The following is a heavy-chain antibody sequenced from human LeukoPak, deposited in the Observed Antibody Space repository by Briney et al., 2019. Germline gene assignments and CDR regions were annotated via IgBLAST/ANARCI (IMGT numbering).Heavy chain of an antibody. V-gene: IGHV4-4*09. CDR2: IYTSGGT. CDR3: ARLTRLSTSPDRYYLDY. J-gene: IGHJ4*02. D-gene: IGHD6-6*01. Sequence: PSETLSLTRTVSGDSISSYYWSWLRQPPGKGLEWIGYIYTSGGTNYIPSLKGRVTISIDTSKNQFSLKLSSVTAADSAVYYCARLTRLSTSPDRYYLDYWGQGTLVTVSS. CDR1: GDSISSYY.